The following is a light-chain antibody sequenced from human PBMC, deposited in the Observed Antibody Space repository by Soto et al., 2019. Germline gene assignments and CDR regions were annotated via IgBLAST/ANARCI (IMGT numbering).Light chain of an antibody. J-gene: IGKJ1*01. CDR2: AAS. V-gene: IGKV1-17*01. CDR3: QQYDTYWT. Sequence: DIQMTQSPSSLSASVGDRVSITCRASQGIRNDLGWYQQKPGKAPQRLIYAASSLHSGVPSRFSGSASGTEFTLTISSLQPGDFATYYCQQYDTYWTFGQGTKVDIK. CDR1: QGIRND.